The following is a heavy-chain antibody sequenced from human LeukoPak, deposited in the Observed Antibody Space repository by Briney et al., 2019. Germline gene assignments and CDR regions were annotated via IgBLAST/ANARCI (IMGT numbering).Heavy chain of an antibody. CDR2: MYYSGST. V-gene: IGHV4-39*07. CDR1: GGSISSSTYY. J-gene: IGHJ3*02. CDR3: ARDALGSGYDAFDI. Sequence: PSETLSLTCTVSGGSISSSTYYWGWIRQPPGKGLEWIGSMYYSGSTYYNPSPKSRVTISEDTSKKQISLKLSSVTAADTAVYYCARDALGSGYDAFDIWGQGTMVTVSS. D-gene: IGHD3-22*01.